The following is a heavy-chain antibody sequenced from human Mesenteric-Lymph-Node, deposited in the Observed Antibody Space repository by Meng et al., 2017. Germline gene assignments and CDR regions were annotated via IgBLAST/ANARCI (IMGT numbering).Heavy chain of an antibody. J-gene: IGHJ4*02. Sequence: SQTLSLTCAISGDSVSSNSAAWNWIRQSPSRGLEWLGRTYYRSKWYNDYAVSVKSRITINPDTSKNQFSLQLNSVTPEDTAVYYCARELDSSSWYSPRYFDYWGQGTLVTVSS. CDR2: TYYRSKWYN. CDR3: ARELDSSSWYSPRYFDY. D-gene: IGHD6-13*01. CDR1: GDSVSSNSAA. V-gene: IGHV6-1*01.